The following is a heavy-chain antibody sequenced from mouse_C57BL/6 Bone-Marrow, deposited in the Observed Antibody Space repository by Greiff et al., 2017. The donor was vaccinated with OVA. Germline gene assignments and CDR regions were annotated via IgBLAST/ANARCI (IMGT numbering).Heavy chain of an antibody. J-gene: IGHJ4*01. CDR3: ARPPCTVNYAMDY. CDR2: ISSGSSTI. D-gene: IGHD2-10*02. CDR1: GFTFSDYG. Sequence: EVKLMESGGGLVKPGGSLKLSCAASGFTFSDYGMHWVRQAPEKGLEWVAYISSGSSTIYYADTVKGRFTISRDNAKNALFLQMTSLRSEDTAMYYCARPPCTVNYAMDYWGQGTSVTVSS. V-gene: IGHV5-17*01.